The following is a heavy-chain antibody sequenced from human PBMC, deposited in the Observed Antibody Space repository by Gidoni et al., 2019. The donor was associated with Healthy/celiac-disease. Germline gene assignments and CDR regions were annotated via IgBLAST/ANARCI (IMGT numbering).Heavy chain of an antibody. Sequence: QVQLQQWGAGLLKPSETLSLTCAVYGGSVSGYYWSWIRQPPGKGLEWIGEINHSGSTNYNPSLKSRVTISVDTSKNQFSLKLSSVTAADTAVYYCARAFCSSTSCYYWFDPWGQGTLVTVSS. CDR2: INHSGST. J-gene: IGHJ5*02. CDR1: GGSVSGYY. D-gene: IGHD2-2*01. V-gene: IGHV4-34*01. CDR3: ARAFCSSTSCYYWFDP.